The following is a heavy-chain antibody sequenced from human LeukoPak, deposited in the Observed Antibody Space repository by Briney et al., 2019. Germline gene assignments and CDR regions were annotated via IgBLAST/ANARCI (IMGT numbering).Heavy chain of an antibody. V-gene: IGHV1-69*13. D-gene: IGHD3-10*01. J-gene: IGHJ4*02. CDR2: IIPIFGTA. CDR3: ARGSKTILEYYGSGSYFRDFDY. CDR1: GGTFSSYA. Sequence: SVKVSCKASGGTFSSYAISWVRQAPGQGLEWMGGIIPIFGTANYAQKFQGRVTITADESTSTAYMELSSLRSEDTAVYYCARGSKTILEYYGSGSYFRDFDYWGQGTLVTVSS.